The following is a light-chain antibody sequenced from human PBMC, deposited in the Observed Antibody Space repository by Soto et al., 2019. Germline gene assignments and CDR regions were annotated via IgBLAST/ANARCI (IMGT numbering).Light chain of an antibody. CDR2: GAS. V-gene: IGKV1-5*03. CDR3: QPYNSYPWT. Sequence: DIQMTQSPSTLSASVGDRVTITCRASQNIDRWLAWYQQKPGKAPNLLIYGASSLESGVPSRFSGSGSGTEFTLTISSLRHDDFATYYCQPYNSYPWTFGQGTKVEIK. CDR1: QNIDRW. J-gene: IGKJ1*01.